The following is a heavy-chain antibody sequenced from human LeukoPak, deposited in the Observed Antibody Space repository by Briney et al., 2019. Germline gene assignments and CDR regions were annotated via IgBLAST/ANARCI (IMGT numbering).Heavy chain of an antibody. J-gene: IGHJ3*02. CDR3: RAVAGVGDAFDI. CDR1: GFTFSNDG. D-gene: IGHD6-19*01. V-gene: IGHV3-30*02. CDR2: ISYDGSNK. Sequence: PGGSLRLSCAASGFTFSNDGMHWVRQAPGKGLEWVTFISYDGSNKYYTDFVKGRFTISRDNSKNTLYMQMNSLRPEDTAVYYCRAVAGVGDAFDIWGQGTMVTVCS.